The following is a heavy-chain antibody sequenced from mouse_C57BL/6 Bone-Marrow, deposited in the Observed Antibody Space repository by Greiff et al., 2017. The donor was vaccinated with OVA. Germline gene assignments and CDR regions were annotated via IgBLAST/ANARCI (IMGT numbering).Heavy chain of an antibody. D-gene: IGHD1-1*01. J-gene: IGHJ4*01. V-gene: IGHV7-1*01. CDR2: SRKKDNDYTK. CDR3: AIGYYYGSSPYYAMDY. CDR1: GFTFSDFY. Sequence: EVKLVESGGGLVQSGRSLRLSCATSGFTFSDFYMEWVRQAPGKGLEWIGASRKKDNDYTKEYSEFVKGRFIVSRDTSQTILYLQMNALRAEDTAIYYCAIGYYYGSSPYYAMDYWGQGTSVTVSS.